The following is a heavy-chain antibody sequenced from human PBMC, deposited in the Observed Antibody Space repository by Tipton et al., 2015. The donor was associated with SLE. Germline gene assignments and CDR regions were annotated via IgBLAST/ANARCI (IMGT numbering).Heavy chain of an antibody. CDR2: ISGSGGST. D-gene: IGHD6-19*01. CDR3: AKDGKVAGSTYGMDV. J-gene: IGHJ6*02. V-gene: IGHV3-23*01. Sequence: GSLRLSCAASGCTFSSYAMSWVRQAPGKGLEWVSAISGSGGSTYYADSVKGRFTISRDNSKNTLYLQMNSLRADDTAVYYCAKDGKVAGSTYGMDVWGQGTTVSVSS. CDR1: GCTFSSYA.